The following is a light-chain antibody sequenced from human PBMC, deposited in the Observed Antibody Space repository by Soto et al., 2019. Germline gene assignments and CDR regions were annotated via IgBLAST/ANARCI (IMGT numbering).Light chain of an antibody. J-gene: IGKJ3*01. CDR2: DAS. CDR3: QQYDNLQFT. CDR1: QDISNY. V-gene: IGKV1-33*01. Sequence: DIQMTQSPSSLSASAGDRVTFTCQASQDISNYLSWYQQKPGKAPKLLIYDASHLETGVPSRFSGSGSGTDFTFTISSLQPEDIATYYCQQYDNLQFTFGPGTKVDIK.